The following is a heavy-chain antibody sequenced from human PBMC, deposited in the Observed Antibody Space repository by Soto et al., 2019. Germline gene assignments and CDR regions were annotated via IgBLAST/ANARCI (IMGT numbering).Heavy chain of an antibody. CDR2: INHSGST. J-gene: IGHJ6*03. CDR1: GGSFSGYY. V-gene: IGHV4-34*01. Sequence: PSETLSLTCAVYGGSFSGYYWSWIRQPPGKGLEWIGEINHSGSTNYNPSLKSRVTISVDTSKNQFSLKLSSVTAADTAVYYCARGQHYCSSTSCYGNSYYYYYMDVWGKGTTVTV. CDR3: ARGQHYCSSTSCYGNSYYYYYMDV. D-gene: IGHD2-2*01.